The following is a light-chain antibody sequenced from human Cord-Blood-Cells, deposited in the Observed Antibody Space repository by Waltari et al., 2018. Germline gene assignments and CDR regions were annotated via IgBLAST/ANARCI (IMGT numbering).Light chain of an antibody. CDR1: QSISNY. Sequence: IHMTQSPSSLSASVGVRVTITCRASQSISNYLNWYQQKAGKAPKLLIDAASSLKSGAPSRISSSGSATYSLLTISRLQAEDVANYYYQQGYNPPWTFGQGTRVEIK. CDR2: AAS. J-gene: IGKJ1*01. V-gene: IGKV1-39*01. CDR3: QQGYNPPWT.